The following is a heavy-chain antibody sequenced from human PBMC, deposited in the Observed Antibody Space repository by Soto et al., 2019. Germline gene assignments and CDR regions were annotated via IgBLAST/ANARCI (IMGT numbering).Heavy chain of an antibody. J-gene: IGHJ4*02. CDR2: INTGNGNT. CDR1: GYTFTSYA. V-gene: IGHV1-3*04. D-gene: IGHD6-13*01. Sequence: QVQLVQSGAEVKKPGASVKVSCKASGYTFTSYAMHWVRQAPGQRLECMGWINTGNGNTKYSQRFQGRVTIARDTSASTAYMELSSLGSAATAVYSCAASAAGPFDYWGQGTLVTVSS. CDR3: AASAAGPFDY.